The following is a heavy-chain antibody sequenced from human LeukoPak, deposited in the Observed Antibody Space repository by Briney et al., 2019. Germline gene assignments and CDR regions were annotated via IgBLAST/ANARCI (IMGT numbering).Heavy chain of an antibody. D-gene: IGHD5-18*01. V-gene: IGHV1-46*01. Sequence: ASVKVSCKASGYTFTDYFLHWVRQAPGQGLEWMGIINPSGGSTSYAQKFQGRVTMTRDTSTSTVYMELSSLISGDTAVYYCARGGRGSSYGNFDYWGQGTLVTASP. CDR3: ARGGRGSSYGNFDY. CDR1: GYTFTDYF. J-gene: IGHJ4*02. CDR2: INPSGGST.